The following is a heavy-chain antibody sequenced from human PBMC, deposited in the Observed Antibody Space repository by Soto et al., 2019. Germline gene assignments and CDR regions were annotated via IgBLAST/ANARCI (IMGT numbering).Heavy chain of an antibody. D-gene: IGHD4-17*01. Sequence: QVQLVESGGGLVKPGGSLRLSCAASGFTFSAYYMSWIRQATGKGREWVSYISSSSSYTNYADTVKGRFTISRDNVKNSLYLQMNSLRAEDTAGYYCAKDYGGNDGYVDYWGQGTLVTVAS. V-gene: IGHV3-11*06. CDR3: AKDYGGNDGYVDY. CDR1: GFTFSAYY. CDR2: ISSSSSYT. J-gene: IGHJ4*02.